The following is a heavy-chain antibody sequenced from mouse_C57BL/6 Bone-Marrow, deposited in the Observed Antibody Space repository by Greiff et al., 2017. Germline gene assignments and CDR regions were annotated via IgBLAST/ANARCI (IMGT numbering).Heavy chain of an antibody. V-gene: IGHV1-64*01. CDR2: IHPNSGST. CDR3: ARSHYYGSSYPWYFDV. J-gene: IGHJ1*03. CDR1: GYTFTSYW. Sequence: QVQLQQPGAELVKPGASVKLSCKASGYTFTSYWMHWVKQRPGQGLEWIGMIHPNSGSTNYNEKFKSKATLTVDKSSSTAYMQLSSLTSEDSAVYYCARSHYYGSSYPWYFDVWGTGTKVTVSS. D-gene: IGHD1-1*01.